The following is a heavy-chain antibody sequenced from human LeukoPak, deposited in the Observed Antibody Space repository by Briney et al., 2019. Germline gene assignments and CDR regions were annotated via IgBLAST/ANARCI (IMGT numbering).Heavy chain of an antibody. CDR3: ARGPPRLGYCSGGSCYPGLGYYYYGMDV. CDR1: GGSFSGYY. Sequence: SETLSLTCAVYGGSFSGYYWSWIRQPPGKGLEWIGEINHSGSTNYNPSLKSRVTISVDTSKNQFSLKLSSVTAADTAVYYCARGPPRLGYCSGGSCYPGLGYYYYGMDVWGKGTTVTVSS. D-gene: IGHD2-15*01. V-gene: IGHV4-34*01. J-gene: IGHJ6*04. CDR2: INHSGST.